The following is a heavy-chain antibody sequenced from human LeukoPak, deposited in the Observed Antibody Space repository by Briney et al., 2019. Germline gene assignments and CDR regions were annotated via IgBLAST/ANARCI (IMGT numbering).Heavy chain of an antibody. Sequence: GGSLRLSCAASGFTFSSYAMSWVRQAPGKGLEWVSAISGSGGSTYYADSVKGRFTISRDNSKNTLYLQMNTLRAEDTAVYFCARSTGSSSWDFFDYWGQGTQVTVSS. CDR3: ARSTGSSSWDFFDY. V-gene: IGHV3-23*01. J-gene: IGHJ4*02. CDR2: ISGSGGST. CDR1: GFTFSSYA. D-gene: IGHD6-13*01.